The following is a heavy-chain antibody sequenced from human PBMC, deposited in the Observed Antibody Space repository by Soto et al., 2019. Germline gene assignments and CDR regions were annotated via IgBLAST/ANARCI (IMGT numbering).Heavy chain of an antibody. CDR1: GYTFTEYG. CDR3: ARADYGDTKIYSFDH. V-gene: IGHV1-18*01. J-gene: IGHJ4*02. CDR2: ISPYNGKT. Sequence: QVQLVQSGAEVTQPGASVKVSCKTSGYTFTEYGISWFRQALGQGLEWMGWISPYNGKTNYIQEFQDRVTITTDTSSTTVYMDLRTLKSDDTAIYFCARADYGDTKIYSFDHWGQGTLVTVSS. D-gene: IGHD4-17*01.